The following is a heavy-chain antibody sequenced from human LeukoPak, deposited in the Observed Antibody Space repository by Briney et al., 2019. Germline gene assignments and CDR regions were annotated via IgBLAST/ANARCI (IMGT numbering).Heavy chain of an antibody. CDR1: GGTFSSYA. V-gene: IGHV1-69*13. CDR3: ARPGYCTNGVCYSPGAHWHAFDI. J-gene: IGHJ3*02. Sequence: SVKVSCKASGGTFSSYAISWVRQAPGQGLEWMGGIIPIFGTANYAQKFQGRVTITADESTSTAYMELSSLRSEDTAVYYCARPGYCTNGVCYSPGAHWHAFDIWGQGTMVTVSS. CDR2: IIPIFGTA. D-gene: IGHD2-8*01.